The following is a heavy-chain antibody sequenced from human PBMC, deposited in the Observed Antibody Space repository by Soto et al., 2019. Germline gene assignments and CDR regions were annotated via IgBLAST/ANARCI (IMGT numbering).Heavy chain of an antibody. D-gene: IGHD2-8*01. CDR3: VHHGGVPYYRDV. CDR2: LFYSGST. J-gene: IGHJ4*02. V-gene: IGHV4-4*02. CDR1: GGSLSSSNW. Sequence: SETLSLTCAVYGGSLSSSNWWSWVRQPPGQTLEWLGELFYSGSTKYNPSLSSRVTISADQSNNVFSLRLTSVTAADTAMYYCVHHGGVPYYRDVWGQGVLVTVSS.